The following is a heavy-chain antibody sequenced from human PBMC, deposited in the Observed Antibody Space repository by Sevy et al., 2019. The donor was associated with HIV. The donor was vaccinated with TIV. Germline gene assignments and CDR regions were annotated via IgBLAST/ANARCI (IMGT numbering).Heavy chain of an antibody. J-gene: IGHJ4*02. CDR1: GFIFRTYA. V-gene: IGHV3-23*01. D-gene: IGHD3-16*01. Sequence: GESLKISCAASGFIFRTYAMTWVRQAPGKGLEWVSTISAGGGSVYYTDSVKGRFTISRDNSNNRLYLQMNTLRAEDTAVYSCAREEITGFDYWGRGTLVTVSS. CDR3: AREEITGFDY. CDR2: ISAGGGSV.